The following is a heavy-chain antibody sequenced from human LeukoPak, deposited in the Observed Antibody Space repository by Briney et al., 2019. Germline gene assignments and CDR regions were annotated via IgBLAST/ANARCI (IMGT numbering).Heavy chain of an antibody. D-gene: IGHD1-26*01. CDR3: ARVFIVGATDAFDI. Sequence: ASVKVSCKASGYTFTSYDINWVRQATGQGLEWMGWMNPNSGNTGYAQKFQGRVTMTRNTSISTAYMELSGLRSEDTAVYYCARVFIVGATDAFDIWGQGTMVTVSS. J-gene: IGHJ3*02. CDR2: MNPNSGNT. V-gene: IGHV1-8*01. CDR1: GYTFTSYD.